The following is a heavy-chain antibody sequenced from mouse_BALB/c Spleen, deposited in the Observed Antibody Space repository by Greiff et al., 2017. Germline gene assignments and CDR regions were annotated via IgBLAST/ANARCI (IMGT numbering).Heavy chain of an antibody. D-gene: IGHD2-10*02. CDR3: NALYGNYEDYAMDY. CDR1: GFNIKDYY. CDR2: IDPENGDT. J-gene: IGHJ4*01. Sequence: EVQLQQSGAELVRSGASVKLSCTASGFNIKDYYMHWVKQRPEQGLEWIGWIDPENGDTEYTPKFQGKATMTADTSSNTAYLQLSSLTSEDTAVYDCNALYGNYEDYAMDYWGQGTSVTVSS. V-gene: IGHV14-4*02.